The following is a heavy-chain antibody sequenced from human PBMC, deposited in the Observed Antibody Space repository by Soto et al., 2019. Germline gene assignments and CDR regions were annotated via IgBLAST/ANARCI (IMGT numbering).Heavy chain of an antibody. CDR2: ISGSGGGT. CDR1: GFTFNIYA. D-gene: IGHD6-19*01. CDR3: AKEGEHSSGWANFDY. Sequence: GGSLRLSCAASGFTFNIYAMSWVRQAPGKGLEWVSAISGSGGGTYYADSVEGRFTISRDNSNNTLYLQMSSLGAEDTAVYYCAKEGEHSSGWANFDYWGQGTLVTVSS. J-gene: IGHJ4*02. V-gene: IGHV3-23*01.